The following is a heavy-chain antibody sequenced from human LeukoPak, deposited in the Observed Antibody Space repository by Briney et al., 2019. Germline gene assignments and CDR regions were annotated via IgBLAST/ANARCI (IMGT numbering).Heavy chain of an antibody. CDR1: GFTFSSYE. J-gene: IGHJ4*02. D-gene: IGHD5-12*01. V-gene: IGHV3-48*03. CDR3: ARTGGGYDFFFDY. CDR2: ISSSGSTI. Sequence: GSLRLSCAASGFTFSSYEMNWVRQAPGKGLEWVSYISSSGSTIYYADSVKGRFTISRDNAKNSLYLQMNSLRAEDTAVYYCARTGGGYDFFFDYWGQGTLVTVSS.